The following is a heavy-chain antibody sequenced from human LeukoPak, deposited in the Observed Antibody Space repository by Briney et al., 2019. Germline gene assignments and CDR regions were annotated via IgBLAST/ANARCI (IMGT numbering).Heavy chain of an antibody. D-gene: IGHD3-3*01. V-gene: IGHV1-69*13. J-gene: IGHJ5*02. CDR3: ARVWDVLRFLEWPPNWFDP. CDR1: GGAFSSYA. Sequence: ASVKVSCTASGGAFSSYAISWVRQAPGQGLEWMGGIIPIFGTANYAQKFQGRVTITADESTSTAYMELSSLRSEDTAVYYCARVWDVLRFLEWPPNWFDPWGQGTLVTVSS. CDR2: IIPIFGTA.